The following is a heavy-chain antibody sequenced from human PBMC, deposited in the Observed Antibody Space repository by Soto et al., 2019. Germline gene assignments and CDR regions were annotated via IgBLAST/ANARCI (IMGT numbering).Heavy chain of an antibody. CDR3: AYIAGWYRHDV. CDR2: IFHSGDT. CDR1: GDSISNSRW. D-gene: IGHD6-19*01. J-gene: IGHJ3*01. V-gene: IGHV4-4*02. Sequence: QVQLQESGPGLVKPSGTLSLTCAVSGDSISNSRWWTWVRQPPGKGLEWIGDIFHSGDTNYNPSLKRRVFISVDKSQNQFSLKMSSVTAADTAVYYFAYIAGWYRHDVWGQGTLFTVSS.